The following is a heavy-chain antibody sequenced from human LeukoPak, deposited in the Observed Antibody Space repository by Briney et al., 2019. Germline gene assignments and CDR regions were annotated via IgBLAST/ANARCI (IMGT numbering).Heavy chain of an antibody. CDR2: ISGRGDST. CDR1: GFTFSSFA. V-gene: IGHV3-23*01. J-gene: IGHJ4*02. Sequence: PGGSLRLSCAASGFTFSSFAMSWVRQAPGKGLEWVSVISGRGDSTYYADSVKGRFTISRDNSKSTVYLQMNSLRAEDTAVYYCERETGDFDSWGQGTLVIVSS. D-gene: IGHD7-27*01. CDR3: ERETGDFDS.